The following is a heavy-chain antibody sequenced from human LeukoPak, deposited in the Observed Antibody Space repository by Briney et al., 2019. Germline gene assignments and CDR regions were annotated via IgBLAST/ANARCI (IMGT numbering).Heavy chain of an antibody. D-gene: IGHD2-2*01. J-gene: IGHJ4*02. CDR1: GFTFSSYG. V-gene: IGHV3-30*02. Sequence: RPGGSLRLSCAASGFTFSSYGMHWVRQAPGKGLEWVAFIRYDGSNKYYADSVKGRFTISRDNFKNTLYLQMNSLRAEDTAVYYCAKDGVPAATFDYWGQGTLVTVSS. CDR3: AKDGVPAATFDY. CDR2: IRYDGSNK.